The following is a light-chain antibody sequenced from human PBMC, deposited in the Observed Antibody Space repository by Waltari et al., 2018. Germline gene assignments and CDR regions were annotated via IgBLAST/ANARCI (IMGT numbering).Light chain of an antibody. CDR1: QGISSA. J-gene: IGKJ5*01. CDR3: QQFNSFPIT. V-gene: IGKV1-13*02. CDR2: DAS. Sequence: AIQLTQSPSSLYASVGDRVTITCRASQGISSALAWYQQKPGKAPKALIYDASSLESGVPSRFRGSGSGTYFTLTISSLQPEDFATYYCQQFNSFPITFGLGTRLDIK.